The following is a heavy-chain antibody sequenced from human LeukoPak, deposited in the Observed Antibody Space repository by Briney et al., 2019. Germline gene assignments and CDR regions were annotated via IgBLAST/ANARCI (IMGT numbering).Heavy chain of an antibody. J-gene: IGHJ4*02. CDR1: GFTFSGYW. D-gene: IGHD3-10*01. V-gene: IGHV3-7*01. Sequence: GGSLRLSCAASGFTFSGYWMSWVLQSPGKGLEWVANIKPDGREKYFMDSVKGRFTIFRDNAKNALYLEMNSLRAEDTAEYFCARERMYSGSGSTYPYYDYWGQGTLVTVSS. CDR2: IKPDGREK. CDR3: ARERMYSGSGSTYPYYDY.